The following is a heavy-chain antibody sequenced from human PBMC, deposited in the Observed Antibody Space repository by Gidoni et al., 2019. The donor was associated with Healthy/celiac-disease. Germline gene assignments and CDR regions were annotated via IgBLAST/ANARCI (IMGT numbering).Heavy chain of an antibody. CDR2: ISWNSGGI. Sequence: EVQLVESGGGLVQPGRSLSLSCAASGFTFDDYAMHWVRQAPGTGLEWVSGISWNSGGIGYADSVKGRFTISRDNAKNSLYLQMNSLRAEDTALYYCAKGDYYDSSGSYYYYMDVWGKGTTVTVSS. J-gene: IGHJ6*03. CDR3: AKGDYYDSSGSYYYYMDV. D-gene: IGHD3-22*01. CDR1: GFTFDDYA. V-gene: IGHV3-9*01.